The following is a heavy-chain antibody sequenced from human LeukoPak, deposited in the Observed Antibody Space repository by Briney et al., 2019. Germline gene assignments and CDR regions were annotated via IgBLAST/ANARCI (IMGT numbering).Heavy chain of an antibody. CDR2: INPNSGGT. J-gene: IGHJ3*02. D-gene: IGHD6-6*01. V-gene: IGHV1-2*02. CDR1: GGTFSSYA. CDR3: ARFSRSSSPGSGAFDI. Sequence: SSVKVSCKASGGTFSSYAISWVRQAPGQGLEWMGWINPNSGGTNYAQKFQGRVTMTRDTSISTAYMELSRLRSDDTAVYYCARFSRSSSPGSGAFDIWGQGTMVTVSS.